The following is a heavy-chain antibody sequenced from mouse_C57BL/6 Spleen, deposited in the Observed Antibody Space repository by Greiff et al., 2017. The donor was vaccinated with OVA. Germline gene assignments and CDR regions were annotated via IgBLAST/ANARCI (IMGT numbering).Heavy chain of an antibody. CDR2: IHPNNGGT. CDR3: ARSGPGDPYYGSSPPWFAY. CDR1: GYTFTDYN. J-gene: IGHJ3*01. V-gene: IGHV1-18*01. Sequence: EVQLQQSGPELVKPGASVKIPCKASGYTFTDYNMDWVKQSHGKSLEWIGDIHPNNGGTIYNQKFKGKATLTVDKSSSTAYMELRSLTSEDTAVYYCARSGPGDPYYGSSPPWFAYWGQGTLVTVSA. D-gene: IGHD1-1*01.